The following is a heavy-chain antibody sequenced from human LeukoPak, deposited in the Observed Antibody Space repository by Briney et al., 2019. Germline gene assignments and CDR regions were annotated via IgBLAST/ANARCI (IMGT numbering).Heavy chain of an antibody. D-gene: IGHD5-12*01. V-gene: IGHV1-69*04. CDR2: IIPILGIA. Sequence: ASVKVSCKASGGTFSSYAISWVRQAPGQGLEWMGRIIPILGIANYAQKFQGRVTITADKSTSTAYMELSSLRSKDTAVYYCARDRKAATIISDAFDIWGQGTMVTVSS. J-gene: IGHJ3*02. CDR3: ARDRKAATIISDAFDI. CDR1: GGTFSSYA.